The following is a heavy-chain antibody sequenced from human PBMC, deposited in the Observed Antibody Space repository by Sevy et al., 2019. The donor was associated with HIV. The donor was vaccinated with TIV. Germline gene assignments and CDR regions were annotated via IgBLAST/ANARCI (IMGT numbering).Heavy chain of an antibody. J-gene: IGHJ6*02. CDR2: ISGSGGST. Sequence: LSLTCAASGFTFSSYAMSWVRQAPGKGLEWVSAISGSGGSTYDADSVKGRSTISRDNSKNTQYLQMNSLRAEETAVYYCAKATAVAGTYYYYYGMDVWGQGTTVTVSS. V-gene: IGHV3-23*01. CDR3: AKATAVAGTYYYYYGMDV. CDR1: GFTFSSYA. D-gene: IGHD6-19*01.